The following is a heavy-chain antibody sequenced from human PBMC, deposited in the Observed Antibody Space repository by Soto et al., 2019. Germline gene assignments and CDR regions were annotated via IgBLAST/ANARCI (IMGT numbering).Heavy chain of an antibody. V-gene: IGHV3-48*01. D-gene: IGHD3-22*01. CDR3: AKDLSPHNYGSSGYPPSEAYYGMDV. Sequence: GGSLRLSCAASGFPFSSYSMNWVRQAPGKGLEWVSYISSSGSTIYYADSVKGRFTISRDNAKNTLYLQMNSLRAEDTAVYYCAKDLSPHNYGSSGYPPSEAYYGMDVWGQGTTVTVSS. CDR2: ISSSGSTI. CDR1: GFPFSSYS. J-gene: IGHJ6*02.